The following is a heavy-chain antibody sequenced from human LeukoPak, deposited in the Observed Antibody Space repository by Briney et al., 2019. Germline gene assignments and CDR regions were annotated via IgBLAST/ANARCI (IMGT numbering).Heavy chain of an antibody. CDR1: AFSLSSYV. V-gene: IGHV3-23*01. CDR3: ARDQEGYYFDY. CDR2: IRNTGDTT. J-gene: IGHJ4*02. Sequence: GGSLRLSCAASAFSLSSYVMSWVRQAPGKGLEWVSTIRNTGDTTYYADSVKGRFTISRDNSKNTLYLEVSSLRAEDTAIYYCARDQEGYYFDYWGQGTLVTVSS.